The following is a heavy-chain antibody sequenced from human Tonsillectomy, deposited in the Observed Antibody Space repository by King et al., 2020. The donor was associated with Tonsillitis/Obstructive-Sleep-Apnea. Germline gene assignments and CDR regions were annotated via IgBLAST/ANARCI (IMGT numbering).Heavy chain of an antibody. J-gene: IGHJ3*02. CDR2: IDWNGGSI. CDR1: GFTLDDYA. CDR3: VKDRXTVPXAFDI. V-gene: IGHV3-9*01. Sequence: VQLVESGGGLVQPSRSLRLSCAASGFTLDDYAMHWVRQPPGKGLEWVSGIDWNGGSIGYVDSVRGRFTISRDNAKNSLYLQMNSLRPEDTALYYCVKDRXTVPXAFDIWGQGTMVTXSS.